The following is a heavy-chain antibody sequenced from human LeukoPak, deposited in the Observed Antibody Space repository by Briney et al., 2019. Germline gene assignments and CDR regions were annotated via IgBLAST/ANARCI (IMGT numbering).Heavy chain of an antibody. CDR3: AKSRGYSDYHRFFDY. Sequence: GGSLRLSCAASGFTVSSNYMSWVRQAPGKGLEWVSVTNTVGNTYYADSVKGRFTISRDNSKNTLYLQMNSLRAEDTAVFYCAKSRGYSDYHRFFDYWGQGTLVTVSS. J-gene: IGHJ4*02. CDR2: TNTVGNT. D-gene: IGHD5-12*01. CDR1: GFTVSSNY. V-gene: IGHV3-66*01.